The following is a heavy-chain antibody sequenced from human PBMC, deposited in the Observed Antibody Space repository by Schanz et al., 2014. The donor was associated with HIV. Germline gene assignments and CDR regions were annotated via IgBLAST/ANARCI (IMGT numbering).Heavy chain of an antibody. Sequence: QVQLVESGGGVVQPGRSLRLSCLTSGFTFSNYGMFWVRQAPGKGLEWVAVISYDGSNKYYADSVKGRFTISRDNSKNTLYLEMNSLRPEDTAIYYCAKTSITLGMDVWGQGTTVTVSS. CDR3: AKTSITLGMDV. D-gene: IGHD1-20*01. CDR1: GFTFSNYG. CDR2: ISYDGSNK. V-gene: IGHV3-30*19. J-gene: IGHJ6*02.